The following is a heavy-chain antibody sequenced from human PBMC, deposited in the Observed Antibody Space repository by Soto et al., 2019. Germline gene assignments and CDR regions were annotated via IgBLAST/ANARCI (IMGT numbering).Heavy chain of an antibody. CDR2: VQHSWGT. D-gene: IGHD3-10*01. J-gene: IGHJ6*02. Sequence: QVQLQESGPGLVKPSETMSLSCTVSGGSISSYYWSWFRQSPGKRMEWIGYVQHSWGTSYNPSLQXXDXXSLDTSKSQFSLKVTSVTATDTAVYYCARQGFGPLHGLVDVWGQGTTVTVSS. CDR3: ARQGFGPLHGLVDV. V-gene: IGHV4-59*08. CDR1: GGSISSYY.